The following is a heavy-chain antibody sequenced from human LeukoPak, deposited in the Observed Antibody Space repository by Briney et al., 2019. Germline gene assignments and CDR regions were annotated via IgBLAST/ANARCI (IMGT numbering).Heavy chain of an antibody. CDR1: GGSISSNSYY. J-gene: IGHJ6*04. CDR3: ARLPGIYYGSGSFPGV. V-gene: IGHV4-39*07. D-gene: IGHD3-10*01. Sequence: SETLSLTCAVSGGSISSNSYYWSWIRQPPGKGLEWIGEINRSGSTNYNPSLKSRVTISVDTSKNQFSLKLSSVTAADTAVYYCARLPGIYYGSGSFPGVWGEGTTVTISS. CDR2: INRSGST.